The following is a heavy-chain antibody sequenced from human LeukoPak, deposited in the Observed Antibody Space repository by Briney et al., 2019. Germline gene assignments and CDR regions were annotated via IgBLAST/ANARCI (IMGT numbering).Heavy chain of an antibody. CDR1: GGSFSGYH. J-gene: IGHJ5*02. Sequence: SETLSLTCAVYGGSFSGYHWTWIRQPPGKGLEWIGEINHSGSTNYNPSLESRVTISVDTSKSQFFLKLTSVTAADTAVYYCARGPAAVHPWGQGTLVTVSS. CDR2: INHSGST. V-gene: IGHV4-34*01. D-gene: IGHD6-13*01. CDR3: ARGPAAVHP.